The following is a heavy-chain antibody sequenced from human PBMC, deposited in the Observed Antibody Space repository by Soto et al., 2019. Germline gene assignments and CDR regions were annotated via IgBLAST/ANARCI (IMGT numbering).Heavy chain of an antibody. CDR2: IYYSGST. Sequence: PSETLSLTCTVSGGPVSSGSYYWSWIRQPPGKGLEWIGYIYYSGSTNYNPSLKSRVTISVDTSKNQFSLKLSSVTAADTAVYYCASWSRGVGATMGWGQGNLVTVSS. J-gene: IGHJ4*02. CDR3: ASWSRGVGATMG. CDR1: GGPVSSGSYY. D-gene: IGHD1-26*01. V-gene: IGHV4-61*01.